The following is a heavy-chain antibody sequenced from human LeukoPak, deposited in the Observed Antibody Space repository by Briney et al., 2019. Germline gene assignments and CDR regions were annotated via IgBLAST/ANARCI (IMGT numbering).Heavy chain of an antibody. D-gene: IGHD6-19*01. V-gene: IGHV3-7*03. CDR1: GFNFRDHW. CDR2: IKNDGSES. CDR3: AKNNGWFHLAQ. Sequence: QPGGSLRLSCAVSGFNFRDHWTDWVRQAPGKGLEWVGHIKNDGSESYYVDSLKGRFSISRDNTNNALYLQMNSLRVEDTAVYYCAKNNGWFHLAQWGQGTLVTVSS. J-gene: IGHJ4*02.